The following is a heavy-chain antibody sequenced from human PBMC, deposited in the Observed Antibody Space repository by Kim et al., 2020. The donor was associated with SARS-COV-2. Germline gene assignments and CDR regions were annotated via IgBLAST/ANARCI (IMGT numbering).Heavy chain of an antibody. CDR3: ARDAGGNRYGGYYYFDN. J-gene: IGHJ4*01. Sequence: SVKVSCKASGDTFTSYAITWVRQAPGKGLEWMGRIAPIFGLTNYAQKFQGRVTITADKSTNTVYMDLNSLTSEDTAVYFCARDAGGNRYGGYYYFDNWG. CDR2: IAPIFGLT. CDR1: GDTFTSYA. D-gene: IGHD5-18*01. V-gene: IGHV1-69*04.